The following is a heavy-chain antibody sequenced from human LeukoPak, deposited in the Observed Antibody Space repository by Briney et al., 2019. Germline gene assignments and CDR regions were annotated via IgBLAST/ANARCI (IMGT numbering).Heavy chain of an antibody. D-gene: IGHD7-27*01. CDR3: ARLWDTGDNADGY. Sequence: PSETVSLTCTVSGGSISCYYWSWIRQPPGQGLEWIGYIYYSGSTNYNPSLKSRVTISVDTSKNQFSLKLSSVTAADTAVYYCARLWDTGDNADGYWGQGTLVPVSS. V-gene: IGHV4-59*08. CDR2: IYYSGST. CDR1: GGSISCYY. J-gene: IGHJ4*02.